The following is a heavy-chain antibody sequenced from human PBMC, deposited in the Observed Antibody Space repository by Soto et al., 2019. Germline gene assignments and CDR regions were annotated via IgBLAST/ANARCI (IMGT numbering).Heavy chain of an antibody. J-gene: IGHJ3*02. Sequence: QVQLVQSGAEVKKPGSSVKVSCKVSGGTFNIRWVRQAPGQGLEWMGGIIPVIDTANYARKFQGRVVISADRATNIVYMEMMSLTXXXXAVYYCARGSGADAXDIWGQGTMVTVSS. CDR3: ARGSGADAXDI. V-gene: IGHV1-69*06. D-gene: IGHD7-27*01. CDR2: IIPVIDTA. CDR1: GGTFN.